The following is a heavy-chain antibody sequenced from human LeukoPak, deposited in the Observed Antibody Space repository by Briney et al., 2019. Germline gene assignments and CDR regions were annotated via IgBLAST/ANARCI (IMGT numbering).Heavy chain of an antibody. CDR3: AKDYVWGSYRYGFDY. CDR1: GFTFSSYA. D-gene: IGHD3-16*02. J-gene: IGHJ4*02. V-gene: IGHV3-23*01. Sequence: GGSLRLSCAASGFTFSSYAMSWVRQAPGKGLEWVSAISGSGGSTYYADSVKGRFTISRDNSKNTLYLQMDSLRAEDTAVYYCAKDYVWGSYRYGFDYWGQGTLVTVSS. CDR2: ISGSGGST.